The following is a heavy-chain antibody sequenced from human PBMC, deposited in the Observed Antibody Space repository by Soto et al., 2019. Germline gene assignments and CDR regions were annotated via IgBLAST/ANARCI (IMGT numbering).Heavy chain of an antibody. CDR3: ARDGKYTTAGFDI. D-gene: IGHD3-3*01. Sequence: EAQLLESGGELIQPGGSLRLSCAASGFTYSSHGMSWVRQAPGKGLEWIAGLSRGGGSTYYADSVKGRFTISRDNSKNTLDLIMNSLRVEDTALYYCARDGKYTTAGFDIWGQGPMVTVAS. CDR2: LSRGGGST. V-gene: IGHV3-23*01. J-gene: IGHJ3*02. CDR1: GFTYSSHG.